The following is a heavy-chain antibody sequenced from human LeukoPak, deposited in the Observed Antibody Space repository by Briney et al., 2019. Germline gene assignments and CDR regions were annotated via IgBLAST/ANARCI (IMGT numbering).Heavy chain of an antibody. CDR3: ATGTTVTTWGAFDI. Sequence: ASVKVSCKVSGYTFTELSMHWVRQAPGKGLEWMGGFDPEDGETIYAQKFQGRVTMTEDTSTDTAYMELSSLRSEDTAVYYCATGTTVTTWGAFDIWAKGQWSPSLQ. V-gene: IGHV1-24*01. CDR1: GYTFTELS. D-gene: IGHD4-17*01. CDR2: FDPEDGET. J-gene: IGHJ3*02.